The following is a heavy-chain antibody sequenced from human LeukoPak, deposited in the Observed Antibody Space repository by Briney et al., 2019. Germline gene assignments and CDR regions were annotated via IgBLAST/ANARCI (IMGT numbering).Heavy chain of an antibody. V-gene: IGHV3-21*01. CDR2: ISSSSSYI. Sequence: GRSLRLSCAASGFTFSSYSMNWVRQAPGKGLEWVSSISSSSSYIYYADSVKGRFTISRDNAKNSLYLRMNSLRAEDTAVYYCARVSQWELAEAFDIWGQGTMVTVSS. D-gene: IGHD1-26*01. CDR3: ARVSQWELAEAFDI. J-gene: IGHJ3*02. CDR1: GFTFSSYS.